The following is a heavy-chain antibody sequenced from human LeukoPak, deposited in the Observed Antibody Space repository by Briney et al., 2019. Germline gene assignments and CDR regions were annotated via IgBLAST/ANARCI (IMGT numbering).Heavy chain of an antibody. D-gene: IGHD5-18*01. J-gene: IGHJ4*02. CDR2: ISSRSSSI. V-gene: IGHV3-21*01. CDR1: GFSFSSYG. Sequence: GGSLRLSCAASGFSFSSYGMNWVRQAPGKGLEWVSSISSRSSSIYYADSVRGRFTISRDNSKNTLYLQMNSLRAEDTAVYYCARASYTIRHFDYWGQGTLVTVSS. CDR3: ARASYTIRHFDY.